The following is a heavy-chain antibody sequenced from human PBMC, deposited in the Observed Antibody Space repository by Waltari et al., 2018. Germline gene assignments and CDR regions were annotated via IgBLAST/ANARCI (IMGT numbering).Heavy chain of an antibody. CDR3: ATWLHFGFGVVPHTGYYYGMDV. CDR2: FDPEDGET. V-gene: IGHV1-24*01. J-gene: IGHJ6*02. CDR1: GYTLTELS. Sequence: QVQLVQSGAEVKKPGASVKVSCKVSGYTLTELSMHWVRRAPGKGLEWMGGFDPEDGETIYAQKFQGRVTMTEDTSTDTAYMELSSLRSEDTAVYYCATWLHFGFGVVPHTGYYYGMDVWGQGTTVTVSS. D-gene: IGHD3-3*01.